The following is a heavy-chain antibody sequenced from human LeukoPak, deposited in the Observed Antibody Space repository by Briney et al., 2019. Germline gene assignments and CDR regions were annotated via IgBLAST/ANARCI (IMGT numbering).Heavy chain of an antibody. J-gene: IGHJ4*02. CDR1: GFTFSSYG. CDR2: IRYDGSNK. CDR3: ANLDDSHYYDSSGCRERVIDY. Sequence: GGSLRLSCAASGFTFSSYGMHWVRQAPGKGREWVAFIRYDGSNKYYADSVKGRFTISRDNSKNTLYLQMNSLRAEDTAVYYCANLDDSHYYDSSGCRERVIDYWGQGTLVTVSS. V-gene: IGHV3-30*02. D-gene: IGHD3-22*01.